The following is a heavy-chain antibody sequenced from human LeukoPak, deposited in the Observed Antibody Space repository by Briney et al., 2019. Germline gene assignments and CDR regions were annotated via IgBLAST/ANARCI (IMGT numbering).Heavy chain of an antibody. V-gene: IGHV3-30-3*01. J-gene: IGHJ4*02. D-gene: IGHD2-2*01. CDR2: ISYDGSNK. CDR1: GFTFSSYA. Sequence: PGGSLRLSCAASGFTFSSYAMHWVRQAPGKELEWVAVISYDGSNKYYADSVKGRFTISRDNSKNTLYLQMNSLRAEDTAVYYCARDLRYCSSTSCYHRPGYWGQGTLVTVSS. CDR3: ARDLRYCSSTSCYHRPGY.